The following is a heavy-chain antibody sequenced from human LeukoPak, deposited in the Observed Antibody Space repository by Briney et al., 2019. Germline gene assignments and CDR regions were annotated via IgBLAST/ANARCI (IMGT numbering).Heavy chain of an antibody. CDR2: INHSGST. CDR1: GGSFSGYY. D-gene: IGHD5-12*01. J-gene: IGHJ5*02. CDR3: ASSATTVA. Sequence: SETLSLTCAVYGGSFSGYYWSWIRQPPGKGLEWIGEINHSGSTNYNPSLKSRVTISVDTSKNQFSLKLSSVTAADTAVYYCASSATTVAWGQGTLVTVSS. V-gene: IGHV4-34*01.